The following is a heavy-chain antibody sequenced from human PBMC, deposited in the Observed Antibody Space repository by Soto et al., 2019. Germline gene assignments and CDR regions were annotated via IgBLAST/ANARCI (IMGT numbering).Heavy chain of an antibody. V-gene: IGHV3-74*01. CDR2: INSDGSST. CDR3: ARDRYCSSTSCYADAFDI. CDR1: GFTFSSYW. Sequence: EVQLVESGGGLVQPGGSLRLSCAASGFTFSSYWMHWVRQAPGKGLVWVSHINSDGSSTSYADSVKGRFTISRDNAKNTLYRQMNSLRAEDTAVYYCARDRYCSSTSCYADAFDIWGQGTMVTVSS. J-gene: IGHJ3*02. D-gene: IGHD2-2*01.